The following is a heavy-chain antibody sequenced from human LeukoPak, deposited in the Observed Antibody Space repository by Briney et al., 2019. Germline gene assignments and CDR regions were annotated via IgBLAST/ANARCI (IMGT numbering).Heavy chain of an antibody. CDR2: IIPIFGTA. D-gene: IGHD3-3*01. CDR1: GGTFSSYA. V-gene: IGHV1-69*06. J-gene: IGHJ6*03. CDR3: ARGYYDFWSGPYYYYYYMDV. Sequence: ASVKVSCKASGGTFSSYAISWVRQAPGQGLEWMGGIIPIFGTANYAQKFQGRVTITADKSTSTAYMELSSLRSEDTAVYYCARGYYDFWSGPYYYYYYMDVWGKGTTVTVSS.